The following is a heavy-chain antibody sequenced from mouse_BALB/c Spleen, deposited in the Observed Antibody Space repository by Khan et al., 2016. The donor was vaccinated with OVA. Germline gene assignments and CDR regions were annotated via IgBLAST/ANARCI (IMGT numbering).Heavy chain of an antibody. CDR2: ISSGGNYT. J-gene: IGHJ1*01. D-gene: IGHD1-1*01. V-gene: IGHV5-9-3*01. Sequence: EVELVESGGGLVQPGGSLKLSCAASGFTFSSYAMSWVRQTPEKRLEWVATISSGGNYTYYPDSVKGRFTISRDNAKSTLYLQMSSLRSEDTAMFYCARTPITTVVATSYWFFDVWGAGTTVTVSS. CDR3: ARTPITTVVATSYWFFDV. CDR1: GFTFSSYA.